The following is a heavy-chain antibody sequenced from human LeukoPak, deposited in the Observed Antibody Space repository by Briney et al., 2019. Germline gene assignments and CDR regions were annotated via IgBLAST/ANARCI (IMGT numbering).Heavy chain of an antibody. Sequence: SETLSLTCAVSGYSISSGYYWGWIRQPPGKGLEGIGSIYHSGSTYYNPSLKSRVTISVDTSKNQFSLKLSSVTAADTAVYYCASGRAARQDYWGQGTLVTVSS. CDR1: GYSISSGYY. CDR2: IYHSGST. V-gene: IGHV4-38-2*01. D-gene: IGHD6-6*01. CDR3: ASGRAARQDY. J-gene: IGHJ4*02.